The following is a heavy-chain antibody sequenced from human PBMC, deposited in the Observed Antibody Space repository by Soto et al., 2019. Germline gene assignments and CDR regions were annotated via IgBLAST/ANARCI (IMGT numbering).Heavy chain of an antibody. Sequence: SETLSLTCAVSGGSISSGGYSWSWIRQPPGKGLEWIGYIYHSGSTYYNPSLKSRVTIPVDRSKNQFSLKLSSVTAADTAVYYCARTRGSGYYLNWFDPWGQGTLVTVSS. CDR2: IYHSGST. J-gene: IGHJ5*02. CDR3: ARTRGSGYYLNWFDP. CDR1: GGSISSGGYS. V-gene: IGHV4-30-2*01. D-gene: IGHD3-22*01.